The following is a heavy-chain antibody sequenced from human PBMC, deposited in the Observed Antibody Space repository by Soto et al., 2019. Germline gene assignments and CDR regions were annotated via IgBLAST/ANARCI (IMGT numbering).Heavy chain of an antibody. CDR2: IWYDGSNK. V-gene: IGHV3-33*01. D-gene: IGHD3-22*01. CDR3: ARDLEVDPVSYYNDSSGCDY. CDR1: GFTFSSYG. J-gene: IGHJ4*02. Sequence: QVQLVESGGGVVQPGRSLRLSCAASGFTFSSYGMHWVRQAPGKGLEWVAVIWYDGSNKYYADSVKGRFTISRDNSKNTLYLQMNRLRAEDTAVYYCARDLEVDPVSYYNDSSGCDYWGQGTLVTVSS.